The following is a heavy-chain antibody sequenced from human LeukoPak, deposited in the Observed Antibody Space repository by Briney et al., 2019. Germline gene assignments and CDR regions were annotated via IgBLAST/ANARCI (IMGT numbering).Heavy chain of an antibody. V-gene: IGHV5-51*01. CDR1: GYGFTSYW. J-gene: IGHJ3*02. D-gene: IGHD4/OR15-4a*01. Sequence: GLSLQIYSQGSGYGFTSYWIGWMRPMTVKGLGWMGIIYPGDSDTRYSPSFQGQVTISADKSISTAYLQWSSLKASDTAMYYCARPGADHAFDIWGQGTMVTVSS. CDR2: IYPGDSDT. CDR3: ARPGADHAFDI.